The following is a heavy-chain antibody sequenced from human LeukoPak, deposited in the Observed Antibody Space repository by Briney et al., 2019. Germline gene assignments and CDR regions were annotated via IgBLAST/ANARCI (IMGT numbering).Heavy chain of an antibody. CDR2: ISSSSSYI. CDR3: TRTPPYCSSTSCQPLFDY. D-gene: IGHD2-2*01. V-gene: IGHV3-21*03. CDR1: GFTFSSYS. J-gene: IGHJ4*02. Sequence: SGGSLRLSCAASGFTFSSYSMNWVRQAPGKGLEWVSSISSSSSYIYYADSVKGRFTISRDNAKNSLYLQMNSLRAEDTAVYYCTRTPPYCSSTSCQPLFDYWGQGTLVTVSS.